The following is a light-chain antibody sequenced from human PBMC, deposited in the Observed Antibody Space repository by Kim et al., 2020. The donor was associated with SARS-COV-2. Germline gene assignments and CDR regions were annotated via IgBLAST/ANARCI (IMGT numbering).Light chain of an antibody. CDR2: QDN. J-gene: IGLJ1*01. CDR1: KLGDKY. CDR3: QAWDSSTFYV. Sequence: SYELTQPPSVSVSPGQTASITCSGDKLGDKYACWYQQKPGQSPVLVIYQDNKRPSGIPERFSGSNSGNTATLTISGTQAMDEADYYCQAWDSSTFYVFGT. V-gene: IGLV3-1*01.